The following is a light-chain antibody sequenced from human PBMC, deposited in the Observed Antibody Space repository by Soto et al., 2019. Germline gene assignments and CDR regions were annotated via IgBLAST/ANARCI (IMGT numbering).Light chain of an antibody. CDR2: DVS. CDR3: SSYTSEQVV. J-gene: IGLJ2*01. Sequence: QSALTQPASVSGSPGQSITISCTGTSSDVGGYNYVSWYQQHPGKAPKLMIYDVSNRPSGVSNRFSGSKSGNTASLTISGLQAEDEADYYCSSYTSEQVVFGGGTKLTVL. CDR1: SSDVGGYNY. V-gene: IGLV2-14*01.